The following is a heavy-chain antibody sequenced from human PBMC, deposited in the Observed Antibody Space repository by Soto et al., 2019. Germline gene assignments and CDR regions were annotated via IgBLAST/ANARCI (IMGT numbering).Heavy chain of an antibody. CDR1: GYTISTYG. V-gene: IGHV1-18*01. CDR3: DRAIYRLDH. D-gene: IGHD2-21*01. J-gene: IGHJ4*02. CDR2: ISTANT. Sequence: QIQLVQSGVEVKKPGDSVKVSCKASGYTISTYGITWVRQAPGQGLEWMGWISTANTNYAPKFQGRVTMTTDTSTSTAYMELSSLTSDDTAVYYCDRAIYRLDHWGQGTLVTVSS.